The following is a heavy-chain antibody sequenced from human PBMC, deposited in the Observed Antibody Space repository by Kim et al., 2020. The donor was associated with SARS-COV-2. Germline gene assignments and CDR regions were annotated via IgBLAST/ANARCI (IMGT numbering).Heavy chain of an antibody. V-gene: IGHV3-23*01. Sequence: GGSLRLSCTTSGFTFTGHAMSWVRQAPGKGLEWVSSIDGSDGTTYYVDSVRGRFTISRDYSKNTLYLQMSALRGDDAAVYYCMKGGWGWSWDDWGQGTLVTVSS. CDR3: MKGGWGWSWDD. CDR1: GFTFTGHA. D-gene: IGHD2-21*01. J-gene: IGHJ4*02. CDR2: IDGSDGTT.